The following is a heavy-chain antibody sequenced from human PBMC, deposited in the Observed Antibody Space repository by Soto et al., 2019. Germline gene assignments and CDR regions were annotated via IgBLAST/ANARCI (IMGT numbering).Heavy chain of an antibody. Sequence: ASVKVSCTAFGYTFENYVIHWVRQAPGHGLEWLGYMNAGTGNKKSSHLFQDRVVLTRDKSATTAFLELSGLRSDDTAIYYCARVVDVRSATYYGMDVWGPGSRVTVSS. V-gene: IGHV1-3*01. CDR3: ARVVDVRSATYYGMDV. CDR2: MNAGTGNK. J-gene: IGHJ6*02. D-gene: IGHD2-21*01. CDR1: GYTFENYV.